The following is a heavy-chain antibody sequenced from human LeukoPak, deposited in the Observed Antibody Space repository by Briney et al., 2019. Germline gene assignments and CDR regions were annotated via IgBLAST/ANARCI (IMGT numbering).Heavy chain of an antibody. CDR2: ISDSGSLT. J-gene: IGHJ4*02. D-gene: IGHD2-8*01. V-gene: IGHV3-23*01. Sequence: PGGSLRLSCAASGFAFSSQAMGWVRQAPGKGLEWVSVISDSGSLTYYADSVKGRFTISRYNSKKTLFLQLNSLRAEDTAVYYCAKDARRTNGGYYFDYWGQGALVTVSS. CDR1: GFAFSSQA. CDR3: AKDARRTNGGYYFDY.